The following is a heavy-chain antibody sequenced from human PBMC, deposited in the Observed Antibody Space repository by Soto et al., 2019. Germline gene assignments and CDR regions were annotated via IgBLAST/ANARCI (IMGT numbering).Heavy chain of an antibody. CDR2: IYPGDSDT. Sequence: GESLKISCKTSGYSFTTSWIGWVRQMPGKGLARMGIIYPGDSDTRYSPPFRGHVTISADKSISTAYLQWSSLKASDTAMYYCATLDSGWYPTYYYYYYGMDVWGKGTTVTVSS. D-gene: IGHD6-19*01. J-gene: IGHJ6*04. V-gene: IGHV5-51*01. CDR1: GYSFTTSW. CDR3: ATLDSGWYPTYYYYYYGMDV.